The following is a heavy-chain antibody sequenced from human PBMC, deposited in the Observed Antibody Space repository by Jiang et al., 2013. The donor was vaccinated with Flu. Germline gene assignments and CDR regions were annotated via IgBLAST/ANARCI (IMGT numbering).Heavy chain of an antibody. Sequence: YGSGLVKPSETLSLTCTVSGGSISSSSYYWGWIRQPPGKGLEWIGSIYYSGSTYYNPSLKSRVTISVDTSKNQFSLKLSSVTAADTAVYYCARLTFPPRDLAVADDYYYYG. D-gene: IGHD6-19*01. V-gene: IGHV4-39*01. J-gene: IGHJ6*01. CDR3: ARLTFPPRDLAVADDYYYYG. CDR2: IYYSGST. CDR1: GGSISSSSYY.